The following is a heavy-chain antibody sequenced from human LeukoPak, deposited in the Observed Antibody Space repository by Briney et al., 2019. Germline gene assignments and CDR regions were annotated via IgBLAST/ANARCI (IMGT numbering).Heavy chain of an antibody. CDR3: ARGGSI. CDR1: GGSISSSSYY. CDR2: IYYGGST. D-gene: IGHD3-3*02. Sequence: SETLSLTCTVSGGSISSSSYYWGWVRQPPGKGLEWIGSIYYGGSTYYSPSLKSRVTISLDASKNQFSLKLNSVTAADTAVYYCARGGSIWGQGTLVTVSS. V-gene: IGHV4-39*07. J-gene: IGHJ4*02.